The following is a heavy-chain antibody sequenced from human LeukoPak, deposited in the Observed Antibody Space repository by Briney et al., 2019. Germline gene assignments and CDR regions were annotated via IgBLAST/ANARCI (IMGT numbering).Heavy chain of an antibody. D-gene: IGHD5-18*01. V-gene: IGHV3-30*02. CDR3: ARGPGYSYGFERYEDYYYMDV. Sequence: PGGSLRLSCAASGFTFSSYGMHWVRQAPGKGLDGVAFIRYDGSNKYYEDSVKGRFTIYRDNSKNTLYLQLNSLRAEDTAVYCCARGPGYSYGFERYEDYYYMDVWGKGTTVTVSS. CDR1: GFTFSSYG. J-gene: IGHJ6*03. CDR2: IRYDGSNK.